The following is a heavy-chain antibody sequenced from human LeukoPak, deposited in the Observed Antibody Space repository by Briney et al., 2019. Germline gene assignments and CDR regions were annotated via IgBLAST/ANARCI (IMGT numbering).Heavy chain of an antibody. Sequence: ASVKVSCKASGYTFTSYYMHWVRQAPGQGLEWMGITNPSGGSTSYAQKFQGRVTMTRDTSTSTVYMELSSLRSEDTAVYYCARGTSYDILTGYYTYYFDYWGQGTLVTVSS. D-gene: IGHD3-9*01. CDR1: GYTFTSYY. CDR2: TNPSGGST. CDR3: ARGTSYDILTGYYTYYFDY. J-gene: IGHJ4*02. V-gene: IGHV1-46*01.